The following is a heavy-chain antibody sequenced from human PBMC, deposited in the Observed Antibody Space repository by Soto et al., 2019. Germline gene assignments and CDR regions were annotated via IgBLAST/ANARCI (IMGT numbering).Heavy chain of an antibody. V-gene: IGHV3-21*01. CDR1: GFTFSSYS. J-gene: IGHJ5*02. Sequence: EVQLVESGGGLVKPGGSLRLSCAASGFTFSSYSMNWVRQAPGKGLEWVSSISSSSSYIYYADSVTGRFNISRDNAKNSLYLQMNRLRAEDTAVYYSARDRAGNTEGDDYNWFDPWGQGTLVTVSS. CDR2: ISSSSSYI. D-gene: IGHD1-7*01. CDR3: ARDRAGNTEGDDYNWFDP.